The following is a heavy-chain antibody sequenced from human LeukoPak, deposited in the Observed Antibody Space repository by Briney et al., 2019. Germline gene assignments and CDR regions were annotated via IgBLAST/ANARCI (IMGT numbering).Heavy chain of an antibody. J-gene: IGHJ3*02. V-gene: IGHV3-11*05. CDR3: AREVYSGAFDI. D-gene: IGHD1-26*01. CDR1: GLTFSDSY. CDR2: ISGDNIFI. Sequence: GGSLRLSCAASGLTFSDSYLTWIRHTPGKGLEWISSISGDNIFITYADSVRGRFSISRDNSKNSLYLQMNRLRAEDTATYYCAREVYSGAFDIWGQGTMVTVSS.